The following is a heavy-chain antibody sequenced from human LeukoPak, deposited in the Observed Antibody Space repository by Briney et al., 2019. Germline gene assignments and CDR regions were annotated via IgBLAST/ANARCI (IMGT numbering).Heavy chain of an antibody. Sequence: PGGSLRLSCAASGFTFSRYSMTWVRQAPGKGLKWVSSINYSGSAIYYADSVKGRFTISRDNAENSLYVQMNSLRAEDTAVYYCARPYCSDTSCYWYFDYWGQGTLVTVSS. D-gene: IGHD2-2*01. CDR2: INYSGSAI. V-gene: IGHV3-48*04. CDR1: GFTFSRYS. CDR3: ARPYCSDTSCYWYFDY. J-gene: IGHJ4*02.